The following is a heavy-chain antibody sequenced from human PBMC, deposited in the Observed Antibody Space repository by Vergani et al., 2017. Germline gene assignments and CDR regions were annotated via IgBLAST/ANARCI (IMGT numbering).Heavy chain of an antibody. Sequence: EMQLLESGGGLVQPGGSLRLSCVISEVSVSKYAMSWVRQTPGKGLEWVSSIRGSGTDPHYADSVKGRFTISRDNSKNTMFLQMNNLRAEDTAVYYCAKDNVPGYYDSSGYCDYWGQGTLVTVSS. D-gene: IGHD3-22*01. J-gene: IGHJ4*02. CDR3: AKDNVPGYYDSSGYCDY. V-gene: IGHV3-23*01. CDR2: IRGSGTDP. CDR1: EVSVSKYA.